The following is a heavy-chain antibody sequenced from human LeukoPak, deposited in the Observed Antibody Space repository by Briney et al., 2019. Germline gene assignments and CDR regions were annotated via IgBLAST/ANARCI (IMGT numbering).Heavy chain of an antibody. J-gene: IGHJ4*02. Sequence: SETLSLTCAGYGGSFSGYYWSWIRQPPGKGLEGIGEINHSGSTNYNPSLKSGVTISVDTSKNQFSLKLSSVTPADTAVYYCARTGSSGWGYFDYWGQGTLVTVSS. CDR3: ARTGSSGWGYFDY. CDR2: INHSGST. CDR1: GGSFSGYY. D-gene: IGHD6-19*01. V-gene: IGHV4-34*01.